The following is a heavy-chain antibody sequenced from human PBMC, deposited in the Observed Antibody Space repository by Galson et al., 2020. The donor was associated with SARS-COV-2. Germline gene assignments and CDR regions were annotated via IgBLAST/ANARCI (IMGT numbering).Heavy chain of an antibody. Sequence: GESLKISCAASGFTFSSYGMHWVRQAPGKGLEWVAVISYDGSNKYYADSVKGRFTISRDNSKNTLYLQMNSLRAEDTAVYYCARDQSDYDILTGYFQANLYYYYYGMDVWGQGTTVTVSS. CDR2: ISYDGSNK. CDR1: GFTFSSYG. J-gene: IGHJ6*02. D-gene: IGHD3-9*01. V-gene: IGHV3-30*03. CDR3: ARDQSDYDILTGYFQANLYYYYYGMDV.